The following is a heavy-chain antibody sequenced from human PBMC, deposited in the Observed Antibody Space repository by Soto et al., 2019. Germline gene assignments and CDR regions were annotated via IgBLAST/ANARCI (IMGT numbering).Heavy chain of an antibody. CDR2: ISSSSSYI. CDR3: ARDFYIVVVPAGAYPSYYYYGMDV. J-gene: IGHJ6*02. D-gene: IGHD2-2*01. CDR1: GFTFSSYS. V-gene: IGHV3-21*01. Sequence: EVQLVESGGGLVKPGGSLRLSCAASGFTFSSYSMNWVRQAPGKGLEWVSSISSSSSYIYYADSVKGRFTISRDNAKNSLYLQMNSLRAEDTAVYYCARDFYIVVVPAGAYPSYYYYGMDVWGQGTTVTVSS.